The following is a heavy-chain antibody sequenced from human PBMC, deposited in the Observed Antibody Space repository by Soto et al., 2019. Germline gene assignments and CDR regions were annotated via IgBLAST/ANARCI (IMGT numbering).Heavy chain of an antibody. D-gene: IGHD2-15*01. CDR3: ARDGGYCSGGRCFGNSWLEP. CDR2: MWYEGSNK. Sequence: QVQLVESGGGVVQPGRSLRLSCAASGFTFSRYGMHWVRQAPGKGLECVAVMWYEGSNKYYADSVKGRFTISRDNSKNTLYLQLNRLRAEDTAVYYCARDGGYCSGGRCFGNSWLEPWGQGNLVSVCS. V-gene: IGHV3-33*01. CDR1: GFTFSRYG. J-gene: IGHJ5*02.